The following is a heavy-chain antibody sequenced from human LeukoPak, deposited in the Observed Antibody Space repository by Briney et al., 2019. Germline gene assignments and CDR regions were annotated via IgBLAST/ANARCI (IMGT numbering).Heavy chain of an antibody. J-gene: IGHJ4*02. CDR2: IYYSGST. CDR3: ASTYYYEYYFDY. D-gene: IGHD3-22*01. Sequence: PSETLSLTCTVSGGSISSGDYYWSWIRQPPGKGLEWIGYIYYSGSTYYNPSLKSRVTISVDTSKNQFSLKLSSVTAADTAVYYCASTYYYEYYFDYWGQGTLVTASS. V-gene: IGHV4-30-4*01. CDR1: GGSISSGDYY.